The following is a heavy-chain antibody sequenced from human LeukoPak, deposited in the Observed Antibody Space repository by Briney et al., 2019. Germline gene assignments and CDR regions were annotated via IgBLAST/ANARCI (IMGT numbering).Heavy chain of an antibody. CDR1: GGSISSYY. CDR3: SQSGDPYDYYYGMDV. Sequence: SETLSLTCTVSGGSISSYYWSWLRQPPGKGLEWIGYIYYSGSTNYNPSLKSRVTISVDTSKNQFSLKLSSVTAADTAVYYCSQSGDPYDYYYGMDVWGQGTTVTVSS. J-gene: IGHJ6*02. CDR2: IYYSGST. D-gene: IGHD7-27*01. V-gene: IGHV4-59*08.